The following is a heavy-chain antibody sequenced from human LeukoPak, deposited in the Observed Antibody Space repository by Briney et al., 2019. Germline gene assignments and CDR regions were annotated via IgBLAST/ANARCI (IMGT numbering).Heavy chain of an antibody. Sequence: ASVKVSCKASGGTFSSYAISWVRQAPGQGLEWMGRIIPILGIANYAQKFQGRVTITADKSTSTAYMELSSLRSEDTAVYYCARDRGYSSGWGYNWFDPWGQGTLVTVSS. J-gene: IGHJ5*02. CDR3: ARDRGYSSGWGYNWFDP. CDR1: GGTFSSYA. D-gene: IGHD6-19*01. CDR2: IIPILGIA. V-gene: IGHV1-69*04.